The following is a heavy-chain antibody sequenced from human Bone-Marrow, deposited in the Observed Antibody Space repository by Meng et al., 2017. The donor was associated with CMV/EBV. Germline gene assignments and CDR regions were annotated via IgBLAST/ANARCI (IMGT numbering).Heavy chain of an antibody. V-gene: IGHV3-33*01. D-gene: IGHD1-26*01. J-gene: IGHJ4*02. Sequence: GGSLRLSCAASGFTFSSYGMHWVRQAPGKGLEWVAVIWYDGSNKYYADSVKGRFTISRDNSKNTLYLQMNSLRAEDTAVYYCARRGGSYLDPIDYWGQGTLVTVSS. CDR2: IWYDGSNK. CDR1: GFTFSSYG. CDR3: ARRGGSYLDPIDY.